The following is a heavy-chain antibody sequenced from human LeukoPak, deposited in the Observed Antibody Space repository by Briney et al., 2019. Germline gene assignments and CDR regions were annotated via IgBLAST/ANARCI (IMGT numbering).Heavy chain of an antibody. CDR3: ERDWGCGDNSILDS. CDR1: GFTFSSYG. V-gene: IGHV3-33*01. CDR2: IWYDGSNK. D-gene: IGHD3-3*01. Sequence: GRSLRLSCAASGFTFSSYGMHWVRQAPGKGLEWVAVIWYDGSNKYYADSVKVRFTISRDNSKNTLYLQMNSLRAEDTAVYYCERDWGCGDNSILDSWGQGTLVTVSS. J-gene: IGHJ4*02.